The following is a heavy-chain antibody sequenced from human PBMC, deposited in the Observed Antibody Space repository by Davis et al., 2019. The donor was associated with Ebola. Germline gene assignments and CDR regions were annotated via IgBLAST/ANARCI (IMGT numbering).Heavy chain of an antibody. D-gene: IGHD2-15*01. CDR3: AKFLISYCSGGSCYGGA. J-gene: IGHJ5*02. CDR2: ISSSSSYI. Sequence: GESLKIFCAASGFTFSSYSMNWVRQAPGKGLEWVSSISSSSSYIYYADSVKGRFTISRDNSKNTLYLQMNSLRAEDTAVYYCAKFLISYCSGGSCYGGAWGQGTLVTVTS. V-gene: IGHV3-21*04. CDR1: GFTFSSYS.